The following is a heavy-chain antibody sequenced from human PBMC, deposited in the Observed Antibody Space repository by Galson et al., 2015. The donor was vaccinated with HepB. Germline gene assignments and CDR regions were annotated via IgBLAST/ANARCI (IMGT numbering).Heavy chain of an antibody. J-gene: IGHJ6*03. Sequence: SVKVSCKASGYTFTSYAMHWVRQAPGQRLEWMGWINAGNGNTKYSQKFQGRVTITRDTSASTAYMELSSLRSEDTAVYYCARNYYDSSGYHYYYYYMDVWGKGTTVTVSS. D-gene: IGHD3-22*01. CDR1: GYTFTSYA. V-gene: IGHV1-3*01. CDR3: ARNYYDSSGYHYYYYYMDV. CDR2: INAGNGNT.